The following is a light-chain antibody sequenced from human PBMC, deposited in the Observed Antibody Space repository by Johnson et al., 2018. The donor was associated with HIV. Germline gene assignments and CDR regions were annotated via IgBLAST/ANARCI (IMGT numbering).Light chain of an antibody. V-gene: IGLV1-51*01. CDR2: DNN. J-gene: IGLJ1*01. CDR3: GTWDSSLGGV. CDR1: SSNIGNNY. Sequence: VLTQPPSVSAAPGQKVTISCSGSSSNIGNNYVSWYQQLPGTAPKLLIYDNNKRPSGIPDRFSGSKSGTSATLGITGLQTGDEADYYCGTWDSSLGGVFGTGTRVTVL.